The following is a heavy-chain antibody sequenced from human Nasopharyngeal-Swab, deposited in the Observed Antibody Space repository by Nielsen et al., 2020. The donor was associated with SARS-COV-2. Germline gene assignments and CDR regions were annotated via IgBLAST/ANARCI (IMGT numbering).Heavy chain of an antibody. D-gene: IGHD3-3*01. V-gene: IGHV3-30*02. Sequence: GGSLRLSCAASGFTFSSSGMHWVSQAPGKGLEWVAFIRYDGSNKYYADSVKGRFTISRDNSKNTLYLQMNSLRAEDTAVYYCAKKTQSRFLGYMDVWGKGTTVTVSS. CDR1: GFTFSSSG. J-gene: IGHJ6*03. CDR3: AKKTQSRFLGYMDV. CDR2: IRYDGSNK.